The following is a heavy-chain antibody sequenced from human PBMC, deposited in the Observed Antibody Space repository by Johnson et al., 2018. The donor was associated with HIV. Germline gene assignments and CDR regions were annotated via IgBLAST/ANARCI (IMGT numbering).Heavy chain of an antibody. D-gene: IGHD2-15*01. CDR1: QFTFSTYY. J-gene: IGHJ3*02. Sequence: VQLVESGGGLAKPAWSPRLSCSASQFTFSTYYMNCVRQAPGKGLEWVGRIKSKTDCGTTDYAAPVKGRFTISRDDSKNMVYLQMNSLKIEDTAVYYCSTGDSVVVAGAMLLPLHDAFDIWGQGTVVTVSS. V-gene: IGHV3-15*01. CDR2: IKSKTDCGTT. CDR3: STGDSVVVAGAMLLPLHDAFDI.